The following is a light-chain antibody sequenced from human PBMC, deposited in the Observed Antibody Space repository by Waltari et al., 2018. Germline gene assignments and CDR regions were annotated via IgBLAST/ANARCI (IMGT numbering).Light chain of an antibody. CDR2: EVS. J-gene: IGLJ2*01. CDR1: NNDIGAINL. V-gene: IGLV2-14*01. Sequence: QSALTQPASVSGSVGQSISISCTGSNNDIGAINLFSWYQQYPGKPPKLVIYEVSNRPSGVSNRFSASKSGTTASLTISGLQAEDEAEYFCSSYATRYMVLFGGGTRVTVL. CDR3: SSYATRYMVL.